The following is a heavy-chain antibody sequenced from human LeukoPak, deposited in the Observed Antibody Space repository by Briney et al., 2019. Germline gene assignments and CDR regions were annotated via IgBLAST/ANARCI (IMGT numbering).Heavy chain of an antibody. Sequence: PSETLSLTCTVSGGSISSSSYYWGWIRQPPGKGLEWIGSIYYSGSTYYNPSLKSRVTISVDTSKNQFSLKLSSVTAADTAVYYCARHEWELTDYWGQGTLVTVSS. D-gene: IGHD1-26*01. J-gene: IGHJ4*02. V-gene: IGHV4-39*01. CDR1: GGSISSSSYY. CDR2: IYYSGST. CDR3: ARHEWELTDY.